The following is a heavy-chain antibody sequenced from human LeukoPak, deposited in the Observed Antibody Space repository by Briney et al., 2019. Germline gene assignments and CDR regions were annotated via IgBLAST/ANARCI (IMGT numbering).Heavy chain of an antibody. D-gene: IGHD1-26*01. Sequence: GESLKISCKGSGYSFISYWIGWVRQMPGKGLEWMGIIYPGDSDTRYSPSFQGQVTISADKSTSTAYLQWSSLKASDTAMYYCARTSGSYFARKGYYFDYWGQGTLVTVSS. CDR2: IYPGDSDT. V-gene: IGHV5-51*01. CDR1: GYSFISYW. CDR3: ARTSGSYFARKGYYFDY. J-gene: IGHJ4*02.